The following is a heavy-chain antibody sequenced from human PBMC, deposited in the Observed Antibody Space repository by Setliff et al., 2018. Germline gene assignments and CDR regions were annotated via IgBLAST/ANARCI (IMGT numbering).Heavy chain of an antibody. CDR2: IYTSWST. D-gene: IGHD3-3*01. V-gene: IGHV4-61*09. CDR3: ARVSGFQYMDV. J-gene: IGHJ6*03. CDR1: GDSISSRRSY. Sequence: SETLSLTCTVSGDSISSRRSYWGWFRQPAGKGLEWIGQIYTSWSTNYNPSLKSRVTISLDTSKNQFSLSLSSVTAADTAVYYCARVSGFQYMDVWGKGTTVTVSS.